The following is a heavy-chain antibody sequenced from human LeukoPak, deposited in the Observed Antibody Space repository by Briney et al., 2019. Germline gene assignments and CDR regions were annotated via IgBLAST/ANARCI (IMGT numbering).Heavy chain of an antibody. Sequence: SQTLSLTCTVSGGPISSGDYYWSWIRQPPGKGLEWIGYIYYSGSTYYNPSLKSRVTISVDTSKNQFSLKLSSVTAADTAVYYCASSIQYYDIMRPIPSLGMDVWGQGTTVTVSS. CDR1: GGPISSGDYY. V-gene: IGHV4-30-4*01. D-gene: IGHD3-9*01. CDR3: ASSIQYYDIMRPIPSLGMDV. CDR2: IYYSGST. J-gene: IGHJ6*02.